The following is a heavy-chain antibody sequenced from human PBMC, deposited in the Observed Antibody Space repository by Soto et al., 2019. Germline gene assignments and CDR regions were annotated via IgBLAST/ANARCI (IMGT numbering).Heavy chain of an antibody. CDR2: INSDGSST. CDR1: GFTFSSYW. Sequence: GGSLRLSCAASGFTFSSYWMHWVRQAPGKGLVWVSRINSDGSSTSYADSVKGRFTISRDNAKNTLYLQMNSLRAEDTAVYYCAGYCSGGSCPLGYWGQGTLVTVSS. J-gene: IGHJ4*02. CDR3: AGYCSGGSCPLGY. V-gene: IGHV3-74*01. D-gene: IGHD2-15*01.